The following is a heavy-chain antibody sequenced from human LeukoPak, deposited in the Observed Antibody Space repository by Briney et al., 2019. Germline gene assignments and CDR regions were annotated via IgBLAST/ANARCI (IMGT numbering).Heavy chain of an antibody. D-gene: IGHD3-22*01. V-gene: IGHV4-59*08. CDR3: ARGDSSGYYCDY. CDR1: GGSVSSYY. CDR2: IYYSGST. Sequence: PSETLSLTCTVSGGSVSSYYWSWIRQPPGKGLEWIGYIYYSGSTNYNPSLKSRVTISVDTSKNQFSLKLSSVTAADTAVYYCARGDSSGYYCDYWGQGTLVTVSS. J-gene: IGHJ4*02.